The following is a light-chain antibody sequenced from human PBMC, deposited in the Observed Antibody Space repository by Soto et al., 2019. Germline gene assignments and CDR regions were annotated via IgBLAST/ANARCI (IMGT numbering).Light chain of an antibody. Sequence: EIVLTQSPGTLSVSPGERATLSCRASQTISSNNLAWYQKKRGQAPSLLIYGTSSRATGIPDRFSGSGSGTDFTLTISRLEADDSAIYYCQQYGSWTFGQGTKVEI. CDR2: GTS. J-gene: IGKJ1*01. V-gene: IGKV3-20*01. CDR1: QTISSNN. CDR3: QQYGSWT.